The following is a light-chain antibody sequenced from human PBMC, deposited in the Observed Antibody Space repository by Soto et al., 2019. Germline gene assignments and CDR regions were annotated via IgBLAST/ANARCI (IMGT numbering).Light chain of an antibody. CDR1: QSVTKY. J-gene: IGKJ4*01. CDR3: HQRSNWPLT. V-gene: IGKV3-11*01. CDR2: DVS. Sequence: EVVLTQSPATLSLSPGERATLSCRASQSVTKYLAWYQQKPGQALRLLIYDVSKRATGIPARFSGSGSETDFTLTISSLEPGDFAVYYCHQRSNWPLTFGGGTKLESK.